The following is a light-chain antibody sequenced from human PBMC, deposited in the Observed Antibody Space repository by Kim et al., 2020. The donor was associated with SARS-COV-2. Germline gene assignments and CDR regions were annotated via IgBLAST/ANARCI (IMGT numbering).Light chain of an antibody. CDR1: ELGKTY. CDR2: QDN. V-gene: IGLV3-1*01. CDR3: QTWDNRLV. Sequence: SYELTQPPSVSVSPGQTASITCSGHELGKTYVAWYQQKAGQSPVVVIYQDNKRPSGVPERFSGSNSGNTATLTISGTQSMDEADYFCQTWDNRLVFGGGTKVTVL. J-gene: IGLJ3*02.